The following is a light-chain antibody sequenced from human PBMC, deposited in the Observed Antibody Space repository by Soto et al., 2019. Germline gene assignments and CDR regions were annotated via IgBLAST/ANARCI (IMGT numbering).Light chain of an antibody. Sequence: DIQMTQSPSSLSASVGGRVTITCRASQTIDKYLNWYQEKPGKAPKLLIYTTSTLQSEVPSRFSGSGSETDFTLTISSLQSEDFAVYYCQQYNNWPTWTFGQGTKVDIK. CDR3: QQYNNWPTWT. J-gene: IGKJ1*01. CDR1: QTIDKY. CDR2: TTS. V-gene: IGKV1-39*01.